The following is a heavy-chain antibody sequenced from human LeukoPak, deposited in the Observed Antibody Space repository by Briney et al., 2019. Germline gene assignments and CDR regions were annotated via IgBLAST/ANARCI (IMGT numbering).Heavy chain of an antibody. V-gene: IGHV3-7*05. Sequence: GGSLRLSCEVSGFTFSSFWMNWVRQAPGKGLEWVANINQDGSEKWYVDSVKGRFTISRDNAKDSVFLQMNSLRAEDTAVYYCARDATPPGIIFDYWGQGTLVTVSS. CDR2: INQDGSEK. D-gene: IGHD3-16*01. J-gene: IGHJ4*02. CDR3: ARDATPPGIIFDY. CDR1: GFTFSSFW.